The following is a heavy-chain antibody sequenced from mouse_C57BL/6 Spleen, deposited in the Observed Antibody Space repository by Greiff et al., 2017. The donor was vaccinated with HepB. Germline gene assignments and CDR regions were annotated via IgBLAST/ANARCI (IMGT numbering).Heavy chain of an antibody. V-gene: IGHV5-4*01. Sequence: EVMLVESGGGLVKPGGSLKLSCAASGFTFSSYAMSWVRQTPEKGLEWVATISDGGSYTYYPENVKGRFTISRDNAKNNLYLQMSHLKCEDTAIYYCAREGTSNSLCAYWGQETLVTVSA. CDR2: ISDGGSYT. D-gene: IGHD2-5*01. CDR1: GFTFSSYA. CDR3: AREGTSNSLCAY. J-gene: IGHJ3*01.